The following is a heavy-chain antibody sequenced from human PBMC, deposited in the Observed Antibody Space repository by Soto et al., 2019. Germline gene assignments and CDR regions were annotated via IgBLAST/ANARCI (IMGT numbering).Heavy chain of an antibody. CDR1: GGSIRNYY. D-gene: IGHD3-16*02. J-gene: IGHJ6*02. CDR3: ARDNRSLYDNVWGSYRPPGMDV. Sequence: PSETLSLTCVVSGGSIRNYYWSWFRQPPGKGLEWIGNVYFTGNTNYNPSLKSRATILVDMSKNQFSLKLSSVTAADTAVYFCARDNRSLYDNVWGSYRPPGMDVWGQGTTVT. V-gene: IGHV4-59*01. CDR2: VYFTGNT.